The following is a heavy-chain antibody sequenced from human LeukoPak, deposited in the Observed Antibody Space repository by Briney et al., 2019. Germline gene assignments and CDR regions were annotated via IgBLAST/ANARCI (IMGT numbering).Heavy chain of an antibody. J-gene: IGHJ3*02. V-gene: IGHV4-34*01. CDR3: ARAGSYYDILTGSSAFDI. CDR1: GGSFSGYY. CDR2: INHSGST. D-gene: IGHD3-9*01. Sequence: SETLSLTRAVYGGSFSGYYWSWIRQPPGKGLEWIGEINHSGSTNYNPSLKSRVTISVDTSKNQFSLKLSSVTAADTAVYYCARAGSYYDILTGSSAFDIWGQGTMVTVSS.